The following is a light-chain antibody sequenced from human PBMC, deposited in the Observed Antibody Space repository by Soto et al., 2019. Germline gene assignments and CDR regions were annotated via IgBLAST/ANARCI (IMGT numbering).Light chain of an antibody. CDR1: QSVSSY. CDR3: QQRSNWPPIT. V-gene: IGKV3-11*01. CDR2: DAS. Sequence: EIVLTQSPATLSLSPGERATLSCRASQSVSSYLAWYQQKPGRAPRLLIYDASNRATGIPARFSGSGSGTDFTLTITSLEPEDFALYYCQQRSNWPPITFGQGTRLE. J-gene: IGKJ5*01.